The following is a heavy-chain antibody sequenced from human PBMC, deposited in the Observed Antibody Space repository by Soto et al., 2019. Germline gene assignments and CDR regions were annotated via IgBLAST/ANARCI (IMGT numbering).Heavy chain of an antibody. CDR1: GYSFTSYW. Sequence: GESLKISCKGSGYSFTSYWISWVRQMPGKGLEWMGRIDPSDSYTNYSPSFQGHVTISADKSISTAYLQWSSLKASDTAMYYCARHTPVSLSAYYDFWSGYYHPPYGMDVWGQGTTVTVSS. CDR2: IDPSDSYT. J-gene: IGHJ6*02. CDR3: ARHTPVSLSAYYDFWSGYYHPPYGMDV. V-gene: IGHV5-10-1*01. D-gene: IGHD3-3*01.